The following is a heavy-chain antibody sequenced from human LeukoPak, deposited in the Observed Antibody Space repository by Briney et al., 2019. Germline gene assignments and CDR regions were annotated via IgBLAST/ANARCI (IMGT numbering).Heavy chain of an antibody. V-gene: IGHV3-21*05. Sequence: PGGSLRLSCAASGFTFSSYSMNWVRQAPGKGLEWVSYISSGSRDIFYADSVRGRFTISRDNAKNSLYLQMNSLRAEDTSVYYCARDFYYYNSSGSSSWGQGTLVTVSS. CDR2: ISSGSRDI. D-gene: IGHD3-22*01. J-gene: IGHJ5*02. CDR3: ARDFYYYNSSGSSS. CDR1: GFTFSSYS.